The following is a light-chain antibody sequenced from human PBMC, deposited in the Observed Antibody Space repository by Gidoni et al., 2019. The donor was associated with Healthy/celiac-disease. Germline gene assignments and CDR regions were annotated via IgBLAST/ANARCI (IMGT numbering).Light chain of an antibody. J-gene: IGKJ4*01. V-gene: IGKV1-39*01. CDR2: AAS. CDR3: QQSYSTPLT. CDR1: QSISSY. Sequence: DIQMTQSPSSLSASVGDRVTITCRASQSISSYLNWYQQKPVKAPKLLIYAASSLQSGVPSSFSGSGSVTDFTLTISSLQPEDFATYYCQQSYSTPLTFGGGTKVEIK.